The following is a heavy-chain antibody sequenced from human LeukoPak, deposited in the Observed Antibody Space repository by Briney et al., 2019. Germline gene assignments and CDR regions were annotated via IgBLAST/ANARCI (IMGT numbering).Heavy chain of an antibody. CDR1: GFTFSSYA. CDR2: ISYDGSNK. J-gene: IGHJ4*02. CDR3: AREMIQYSSGLRTGGTPDY. D-gene: IGHD6-19*01. V-gene: IGHV3-30*04. Sequence: GGSLRLSCAASGFTFSSYAMHWVRQAPGKGLEWVAVISYDGSNKYYADSVKGRFTISRDNSKNTLYLQMNSLRAEDTAVYYCAREMIQYSSGLRTGGTPDYWGQGTLVTVSS.